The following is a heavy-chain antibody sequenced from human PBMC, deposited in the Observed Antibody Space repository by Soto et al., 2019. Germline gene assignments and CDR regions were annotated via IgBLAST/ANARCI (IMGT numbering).Heavy chain of an antibody. CDR2: IKQDGSDK. D-gene: IGHD6-13*01. Sequence: EVQLVESGGGLVQPGGSLRLSCVASGFTFSSSWMSWVRQAPGKGLEWVANIKQDGSDKYYVDSVEGRFTISRDNAKNSLYLQMNRLRDEDTAVYYCARTSSIAAAVWGQGTMVIVSS. CDR3: ARTSSIAAAV. CDR1: GFTFSSSW. V-gene: IGHV3-7*01. J-gene: IGHJ3*01.